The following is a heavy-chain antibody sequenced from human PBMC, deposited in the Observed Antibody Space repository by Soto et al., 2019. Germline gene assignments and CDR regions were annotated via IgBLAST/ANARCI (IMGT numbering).Heavy chain of an antibody. CDR1: GFTFSSYA. CDR2: ISGSGGST. V-gene: IGHV3-23*01. J-gene: IGHJ5*02. D-gene: IGHD6-6*01. CDR3: AKAPYSSSSVIWFDP. Sequence: GGSLRLSCAASGFTFSSYAMSWVRQAPGKGLEWVSVISGSGGSTNYADSVKGRFTISRDNSKNTLYLQMNSLRAEDTAVYYCAKAPYSSSSVIWFDPWGQGTLVTVSS.